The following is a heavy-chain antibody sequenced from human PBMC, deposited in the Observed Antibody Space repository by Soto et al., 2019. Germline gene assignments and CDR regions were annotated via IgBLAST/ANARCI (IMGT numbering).Heavy chain of an antibody. CDR2: INPNSGGT. CDR3: ARVRGWLDEYFQH. D-gene: IGHD6-19*01. J-gene: IGHJ1*01. CDR1: GYTFTGYY. Sequence: ASVKVSCQASGYTFTGYYMHWVRQAPGQGLEWMGWINPNSGGTNYAQKFQGRVTMTRGTSISTAYMELSRLRSDDTAVYYCARVRGWLDEYFQHWGQGALVTV. V-gene: IGHV1-2*02.